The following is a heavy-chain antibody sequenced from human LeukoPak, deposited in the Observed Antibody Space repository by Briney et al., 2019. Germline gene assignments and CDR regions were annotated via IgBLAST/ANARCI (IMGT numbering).Heavy chain of an antibody. D-gene: IGHD4-17*01. CDR3: ARVVSNGDGVYYGMDV. CDR2: ISAYNGNT. J-gene: IGHJ6*02. Sequence: ASVKVSCKASGYTFTSYGISWVRQAPGQGLEWMGWISAYNGNTNYAQKLQGRVTMTTDTSTSTAYMELRSLRSDDTAVYYCARVVSNGDGVYYGMDVWGQGTTVTVSS. CDR1: GYTFTSYG. V-gene: IGHV1-18*01.